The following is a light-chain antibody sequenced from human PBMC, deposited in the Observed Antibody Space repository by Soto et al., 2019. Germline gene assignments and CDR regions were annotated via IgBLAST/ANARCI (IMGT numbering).Light chain of an antibody. CDR3: QQRSNWPRT. V-gene: IGKV3-11*01. CDR1: QRVSSN. Sequence: EIVMTHSPATLSVSPGARAPLSCRARQRVSSNLAWYQQKPGQAPRLLIYDASNRATGIPARFSGSGSGTDFTLTISSLEPDDFAVYYCQQRSNWPRTFGGGTKVDIK. CDR2: DAS. J-gene: IGKJ4*01.